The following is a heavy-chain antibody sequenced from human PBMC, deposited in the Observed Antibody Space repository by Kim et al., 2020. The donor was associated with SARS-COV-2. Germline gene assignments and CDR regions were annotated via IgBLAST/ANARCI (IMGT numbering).Heavy chain of an antibody. D-gene: IGHD3-3*01. V-gene: IGHV4-31*03. CDR2: IYYSGST. Sequence: SETLSLTCTVSGGSISSGGYYWSWIRQHPGKGLEWIGYIYYSGSTYYNPSLKSRVTISVDTSKNQFSLKLSSVTAADTAVYYCARVYDFAYGMDVWGQGTTVTVSS. J-gene: IGHJ6*02. CDR3: ARVYDFAYGMDV. CDR1: GGSISSGGYY.